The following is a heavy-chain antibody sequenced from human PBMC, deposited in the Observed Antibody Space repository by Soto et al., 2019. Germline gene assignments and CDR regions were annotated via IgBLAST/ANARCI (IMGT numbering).Heavy chain of an antibody. J-gene: IGHJ4*02. V-gene: IGHV4-31*03. CDR2: IYHSGST. CDR3: ARMSGTYYVTDY. CDR1: NASITSSGYY. D-gene: IGHD1-26*01. Sequence: QVQLQESGPRLVEASQTLSLTCTVSNASITSSGYYWSWVRQPPGKRLEWIGYIYHSGSTFYSPSLQSRLTMSVDTSKNQFSLTLRSVTAADTAVYHCARMSGTYYVTDYCGQGTLVTVSS.